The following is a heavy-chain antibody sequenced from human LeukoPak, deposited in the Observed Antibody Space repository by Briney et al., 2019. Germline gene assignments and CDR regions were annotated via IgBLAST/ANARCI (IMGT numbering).Heavy chain of an antibody. V-gene: IGHV1-18*01. D-gene: IGHD3-3*01. Sequence: ASVKVSCKASGYTFTSYVISWVRQAPGQGLEWMGWISAYNGNTNYAQKLQGRVTMTTDTSTSTACMELRSLRSDDTAVYYCARGPEVLEWLLYVYWGQGTLVTVSS. J-gene: IGHJ4*02. CDR3: ARGPEVLEWLLYVY. CDR1: GYTFTSYV. CDR2: ISAYNGNT.